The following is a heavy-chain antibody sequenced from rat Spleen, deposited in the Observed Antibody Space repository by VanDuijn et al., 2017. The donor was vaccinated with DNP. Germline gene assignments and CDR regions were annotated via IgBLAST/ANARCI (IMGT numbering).Heavy chain of an antibody. CDR1: GFNFNDHW. J-gene: IGHJ2*01. Sequence: EVKLVESGGGLVQPGRSLKLSCAASGFNFNDHWMAWVRQAPTKGLEWVASISYDGTDTYYRVSVKGRFTISRDNAKSTLYLQMSSLRSEDTAIYHCAKGPNYGGYSDFFDYWGQGVMVTVSS. CDR2: ISYDGTDT. V-gene: IGHV5-22*01. CDR3: AKGPNYGGYSDFFDY. D-gene: IGHD1-11*01.